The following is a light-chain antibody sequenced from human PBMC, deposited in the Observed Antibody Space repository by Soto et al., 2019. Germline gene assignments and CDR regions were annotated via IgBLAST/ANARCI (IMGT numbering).Light chain of an antibody. J-gene: IGLJ1*01. CDR1: NIVGKS. CDR3: QAWDTNSDYV. Sequence: SYELTQAPSVSVAPGQTATIICAGHNIVGKSVHWYQQKPGQAPVLVVHDDSDWPSGIPERFSGSNSGNTATLTVSRAEDGDEADYYCQAWDTNSDYVFGSGTKVTV. V-gene: IGLV3-21*02. CDR2: DDS.